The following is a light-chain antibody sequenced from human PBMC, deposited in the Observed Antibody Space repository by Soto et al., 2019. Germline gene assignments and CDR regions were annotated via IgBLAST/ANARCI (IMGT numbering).Light chain of an antibody. J-gene: IGKJ1*01. CDR1: QSISSY. CDR2: AAS. V-gene: IGKV1-39*01. Sequence: DIPMTQSPSSLSASVGDRVTITCRASQSISSYLNWYQQKPGKAPKLLIYAASSLQSGVPSRFSGSGSGTDFTLTISSLQPEDFATYYCQQSYSTHTWTFGRGTKVEIK. CDR3: QQSYSTHTWT.